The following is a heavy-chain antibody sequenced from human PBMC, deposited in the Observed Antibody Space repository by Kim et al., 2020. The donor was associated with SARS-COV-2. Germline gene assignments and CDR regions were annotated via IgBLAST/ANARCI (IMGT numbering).Heavy chain of an antibody. Sequence: ASVKVSCKASGYTFTSYGISWVRQAPGQGLEWMGWISAYNGNTNYAQKLQGRVTMTTDTSTSTAYMELRSQRSDDTAVYYCASSRFGELLLAYWGQGTLVTVSS. CDR3: ASSRFGELLLAY. V-gene: IGHV1-18*01. D-gene: IGHD3-10*01. CDR2: ISAYNGNT. CDR1: GYTFTSYG. J-gene: IGHJ4*02.